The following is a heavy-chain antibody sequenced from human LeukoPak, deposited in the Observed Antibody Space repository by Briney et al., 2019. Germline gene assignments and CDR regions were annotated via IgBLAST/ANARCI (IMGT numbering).Heavy chain of an antibody. Sequence: GGSLRLSCAASGFTFTSYSMNWVRQAPGRGLEWVSYISGSSSTIYYADSVKGRFTISRDNAKNSLYLQMSSLRAEDTAVYYCVKGYYFDYWGQGTLVTVSS. CDR3: VKGYYFDY. CDR1: GFTFTSYS. CDR2: ISGSSSTI. V-gene: IGHV3-48*01. J-gene: IGHJ4*02.